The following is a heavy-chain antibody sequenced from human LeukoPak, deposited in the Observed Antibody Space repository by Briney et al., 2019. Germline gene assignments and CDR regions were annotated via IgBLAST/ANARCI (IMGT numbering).Heavy chain of an antibody. CDR1: GFTFDDYA. D-gene: IGHD5-18*01. J-gene: IGHJ4*02. Sequence: GGSLRLSCAASGFTFDDYAMHWVRQAPGKGLEWVSLISWDGGSTYYADSVKGRFTISRDNSENTLYLQMNSLRAEDTAVYYCAKDQSRWNTAMVLDAFDYWGQGTLVTVSS. CDR3: AKDQSRWNTAMVLDAFDY. CDR2: ISWDGGST. V-gene: IGHV3-43D*03.